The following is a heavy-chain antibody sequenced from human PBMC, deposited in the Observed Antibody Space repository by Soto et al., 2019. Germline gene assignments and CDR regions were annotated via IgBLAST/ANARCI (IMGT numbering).Heavy chain of an antibody. CDR1: GYSFAGYW. Sequence: GESLKISCKGSGYSFAGYWITWVRQKPGKGLEWMGRIDPSDSQTYYSPSFRGHVTISVTKSITTVFLQWSSLRASDTAMYYCARQIYDFYTGPHFKYYIDSRGQGTPVTVSS. CDR3: ARQIYDFYTGPHFKYYIDS. J-gene: IGHJ4*02. V-gene: IGHV5-10-1*01. D-gene: IGHD3-16*01. CDR2: IDPSDSQT.